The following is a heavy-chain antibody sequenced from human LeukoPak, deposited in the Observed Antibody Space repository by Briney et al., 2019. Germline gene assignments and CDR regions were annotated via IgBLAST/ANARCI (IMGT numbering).Heavy chain of an antibody. J-gene: IGHJ6*03. CDR2: IYHSGST. V-gene: IGHV4-38-2*02. D-gene: IGHD5-18*01. CDR3: ARMPGYSYYYMDV. Sequence: PSETLSLTCTVSGYSISSGYYWGWIRQPPGKGLEWIGGIYHSGSTYYNPSLKSRVTISVDTSKNQFSLKLSSVTAADTAVYYCARMPGYSYYYMDVWGKGTTVTVSS. CDR1: GYSISSGYY.